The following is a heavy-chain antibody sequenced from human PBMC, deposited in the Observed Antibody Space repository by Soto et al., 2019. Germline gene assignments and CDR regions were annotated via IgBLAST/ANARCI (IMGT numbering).Heavy chain of an antibody. CDR3: ARWNVQHDSYGYF. Sequence: GGSLRLSCAASGFTFSSFPMHWVRQAPGKGLEWVALISSDGSNKYYADAVKGRFTISRDNSKNTLYLQMNSLRAEDTAVFYCARWNVQHDSYGYFWGQGTQVTVSS. CDR1: GFTFSSFP. V-gene: IGHV3-30-3*01. J-gene: IGHJ4*02. D-gene: IGHD5-18*01. CDR2: ISSDGSNK.